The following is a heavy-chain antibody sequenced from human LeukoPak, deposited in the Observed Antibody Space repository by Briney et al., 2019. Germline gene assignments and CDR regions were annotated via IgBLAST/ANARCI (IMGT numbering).Heavy chain of an antibody. Sequence: PSETLSLTCTVSGXSISNDDWSWIRQPPGKGLEWIGCIYYTGSTNYNPSLKSRVTISVDTSKNQFSLKLNSVTAADTAVYYCAKYGYCSSGMCYNDNWGQGTLVTVST. D-gene: IGHD2-15*01. CDR3: AKYGYCSSGMCYNDN. J-gene: IGHJ4*02. CDR1: GXSISNDD. V-gene: IGHV4-59*01. CDR2: IYYTGST.